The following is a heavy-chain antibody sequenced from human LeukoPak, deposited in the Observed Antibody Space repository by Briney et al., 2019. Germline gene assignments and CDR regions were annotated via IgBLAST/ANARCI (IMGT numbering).Heavy chain of an antibody. CDR2: ISHSGST. D-gene: IGHD3-3*01. Sequence: SETLSLTCAVYGGSFSGYYWSWIRQPPGKGLEWIGEISHSGSTNYNPSLKSRVTISVDTSKNQFSLKLSSVTAADTAVYYCARNGFWSGSDIWGQGTMVTVSS. V-gene: IGHV4-34*01. CDR3: ARNGFWSGSDI. CDR1: GGSFSGYY. J-gene: IGHJ3*02.